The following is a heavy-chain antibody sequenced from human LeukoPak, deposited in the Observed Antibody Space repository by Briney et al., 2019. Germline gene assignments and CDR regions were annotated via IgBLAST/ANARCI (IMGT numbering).Heavy chain of an antibody. CDR2: INHSGST. Sequence: PSETLSLTCAVYGGSFSGYYWSWIRQPPGKGLEWIGEINHSGSTNYNPSLKSRVTISVVTSKNQFSLKLSSVTAADTAVYYCARGYYYDSSGYYYFDYWGQGTLVTVSS. CDR1: GGSFSGYY. J-gene: IGHJ4*02. V-gene: IGHV4-34*01. D-gene: IGHD3-22*01. CDR3: ARGYYYDSSGYYYFDY.